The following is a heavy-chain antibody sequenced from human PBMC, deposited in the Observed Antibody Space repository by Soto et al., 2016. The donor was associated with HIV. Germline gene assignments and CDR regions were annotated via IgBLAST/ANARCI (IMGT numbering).Heavy chain of an antibody. CDR1: GYTFSGYY. D-gene: IGHD5-18*01. CDR2: INPNSGGT. J-gene: IGHJ4*02. Sequence: QVQLVQSGAEVKKPGASVKISCKASGYTFSGYYIYWVRQAPGRGLEWMGWINPNSGGTNYAQKFQGRVTMTRDTSISTAYMELSRLRSDDTAVYYCARVPRGYPYGLDYWDQGTLVTVSS. CDR3: ARVPRGYPYGLDY. V-gene: IGHV1-2*02.